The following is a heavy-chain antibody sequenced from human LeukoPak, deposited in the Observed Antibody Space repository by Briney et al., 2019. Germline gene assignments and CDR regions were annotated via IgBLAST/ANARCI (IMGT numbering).Heavy chain of an antibody. V-gene: IGHV1-8*01. D-gene: IGHD3-3*01. CDR1: GYTFTSYD. CDR2: MNPNSGNT. J-gene: IGHJ5*02. Sequence: ASVKVSCKASGYTFTSYDINRVRQATGQGLEWMGWMNPNSGNTGYAQKFQSRVTMTMNTSISTAYMELSSLRSEDTAVYYCARKNSNYDFWSGYSRNWFDPWGQGTLVTVSS. CDR3: ARKNSNYDFWSGYSRNWFDP.